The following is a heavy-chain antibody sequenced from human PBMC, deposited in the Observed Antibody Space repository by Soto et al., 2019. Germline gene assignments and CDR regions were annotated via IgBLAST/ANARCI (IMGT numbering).Heavy chain of an antibody. D-gene: IGHD6-13*01. CDR1: GYTFTSYA. V-gene: IGHV1-3*01. Sequence: ASVKVSCKASGYTFTSYAMHWVRQAPGQRLEWMGWINAGNGNTKYSQKFQGRVTITRDTSASTAYMELSSLRSEDTAVYYCARDAYPGGYCSSSFPFDYWGQGTLVPFSS. CDR3: ARDAYPGGYCSSSFPFDY. J-gene: IGHJ4*02. CDR2: INAGNGNT.